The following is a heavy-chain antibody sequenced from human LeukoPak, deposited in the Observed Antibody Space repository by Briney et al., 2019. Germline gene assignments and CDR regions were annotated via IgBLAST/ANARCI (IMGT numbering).Heavy chain of an antibody. J-gene: IGHJ4*02. CDR1: GFTVSSNY. CDR3: AKHTLYYDSSGYYFDY. V-gene: IGHV3-23*01. D-gene: IGHD3-22*01. Sequence: GGSLRLSCAASGFTVSSNYMSWVRQAPGKGLEWVSAISGSGGSTYYADSVKGRFTISRDNSKNTLYLQMNSLRAEDTAVYYCAKHTLYYDSSGYYFDYWGQGTLVTVSS. CDR2: ISGSGGST.